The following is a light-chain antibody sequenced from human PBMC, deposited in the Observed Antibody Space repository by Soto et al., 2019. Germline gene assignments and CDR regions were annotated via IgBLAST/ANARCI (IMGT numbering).Light chain of an antibody. Sequence: SVLTQPASVSGSPGQSITISCTGTSSDVGGYNYVSWYQQHPGKAPKLMIYDVSDRPSGISNRFSGSKSGNTASLTISGLQAEDEADYFGSTYTSSITPFVFGTGTKLTV. CDR2: DVS. CDR1: SSDVGGYNY. J-gene: IGLJ1*01. V-gene: IGLV2-14*03. CDR3: STYTSSITPFV.